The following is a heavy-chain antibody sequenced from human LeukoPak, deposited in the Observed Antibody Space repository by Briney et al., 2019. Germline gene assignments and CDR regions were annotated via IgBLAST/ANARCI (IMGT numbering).Heavy chain of an antibody. CDR1: GFTFGDYV. CDR3: AKEHDSSYYFLFYYFDY. CDR2: ISGSGGAT. J-gene: IGHJ4*02. Sequence: GGSLRLSCTASGFTFGDYVMTWVRQAPGKGLEWVSTISGSGGATYYADSVKGRFTISRDNSKNTLYLQMNSLRAEDTAVYYCAKEHDSSYYFLFYYFDYWGQGTLVTVSS. V-gene: IGHV3-23*01. D-gene: IGHD3-22*01.